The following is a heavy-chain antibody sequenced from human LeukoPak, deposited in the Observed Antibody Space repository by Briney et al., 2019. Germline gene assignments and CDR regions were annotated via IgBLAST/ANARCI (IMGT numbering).Heavy chain of an antibody. CDR3: ARDRHVPGLYYYYMDV. V-gene: IGHV3-48*01. J-gene: IGHJ6*03. CDR2: ISSSSATI. CDR1: GFTFSAYN. Sequence: GGSLRLSCEGSGFTFSAYNMNWVRQAPGKGLESISYISSSSATIFYADSVKGRFTISRDNDKNSLYLQMNSLRPEDTAVYFCARDRHVPGLYYYYMDVWAKGPRSPSP. D-gene: IGHD6-6*01.